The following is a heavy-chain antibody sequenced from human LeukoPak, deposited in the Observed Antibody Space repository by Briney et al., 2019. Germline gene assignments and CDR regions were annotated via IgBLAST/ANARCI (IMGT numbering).Heavy chain of an antibody. D-gene: IGHD6-13*01. CDR1: GFTFSSYA. J-gene: IGHJ4*02. Sequence: GGSLRLSCAASGFTFSSYAMSWVRQAPGKGLEWVSAIGGSGGSTYYADSVKGRFTISRDNSKNTLYLQMNSLRAEDTAVYYCAKDRRIAAAGTPVYWGQGTLVTVSS. V-gene: IGHV3-23*01. CDR3: AKDRRIAAAGTPVY. CDR2: IGGSGGST.